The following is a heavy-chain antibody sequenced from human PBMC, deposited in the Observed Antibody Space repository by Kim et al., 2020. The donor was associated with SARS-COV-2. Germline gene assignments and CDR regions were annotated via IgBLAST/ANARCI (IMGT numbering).Heavy chain of an antibody. CDR1: GFTFSDYY. Sequence: GGSLRLSCAASGFTFSDYYMSWIRQAPGKGLEWVSYISSSGSTIYYADSVKGRFTISRDNAKNSLYLQMNSLRAEDTAVYYCARVGGDGYSYRFGMDVWGQGTTVTVSS. CDR3: ARVGGDGYSYRFGMDV. CDR2: ISSSGSTI. D-gene: IGHD3-16*02. J-gene: IGHJ6*02. V-gene: IGHV3-11*01.